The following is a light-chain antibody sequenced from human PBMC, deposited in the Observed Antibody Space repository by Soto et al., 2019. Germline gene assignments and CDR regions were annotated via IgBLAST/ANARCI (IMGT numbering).Light chain of an antibody. V-gene: IGLV1-47*01. CDR1: RSNIGNNY. CDR2: KDN. J-gene: IGLJ3*02. CDR3: ATWDDNLVWV. Sequence: QSVLTQPPLASGTAAQIAVFFCSGGRSNIGNNYVFWYQLLPGVSPRLLIYKDNKRPSGVPDRFSGSKSGTSASLAVSGLRSEDEDDYYCATWDDNLVWVFGGG.